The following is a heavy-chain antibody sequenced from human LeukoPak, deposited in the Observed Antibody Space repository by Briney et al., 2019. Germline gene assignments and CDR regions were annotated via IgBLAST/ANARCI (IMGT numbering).Heavy chain of an antibody. Sequence: GESLKISCKGSGYSFTSYWIGWVRQMPGKGLEWVGIIYPGDSDTRYSPSFQGQVTISADKSISTAYLQWSSLKASDSAMYYCATNTMFRGIHAFDIWGQGTTVTVSS. D-gene: IGHD3-10*01. CDR1: GYSFTSYW. CDR3: ATNTMFRGIHAFDI. J-gene: IGHJ3*02. CDR2: IYPGDSDT. V-gene: IGHV5-51*01.